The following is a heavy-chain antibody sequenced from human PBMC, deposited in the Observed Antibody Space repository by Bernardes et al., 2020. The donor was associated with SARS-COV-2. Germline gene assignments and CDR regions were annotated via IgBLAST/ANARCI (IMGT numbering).Heavy chain of an antibody. D-gene: IGHD6-6*01. CDR2: ISHTGST. CDR1: AYSISSGYY. Sequence: SETLSPTCAISAYSISSGYYWGWIRQPPGKGLEWIGSISHTGSTYYNPSLKSRVTISVDTSKNHLSLTVSSVTAADTAVYYCAREAGDSSSSLDPWGQGDLVTVSS. V-gene: IGHV4-38-2*02. CDR3: AREAGDSSSSLDP. J-gene: IGHJ5*02.